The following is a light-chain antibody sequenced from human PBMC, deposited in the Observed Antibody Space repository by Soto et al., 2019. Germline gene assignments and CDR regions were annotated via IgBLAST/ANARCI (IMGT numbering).Light chain of an antibody. J-gene: IGKJ1*01. CDR3: QQYHTDGT. CDR2: KAS. V-gene: IGKV1-5*03. Sequence: DIQMTQSPSTLSGSVGDRVTITCRASQTISSWLAWYQQKPGKAPKFLIYKASTLASGVPSRFSGSGSGTEFTLTISSLQPDDFAAYYCQQYHTDGTFGQGTKVDIK. CDR1: QTISSW.